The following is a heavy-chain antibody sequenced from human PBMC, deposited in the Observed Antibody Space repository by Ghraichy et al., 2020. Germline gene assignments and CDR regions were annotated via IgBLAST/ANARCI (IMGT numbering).Heavy chain of an antibody. CDR2: INHSGST. D-gene: IGHD4-17*01. CDR1: GGSFSGYY. J-gene: IGHJ6*03. Sequence: SETLSLTCAVYGGSFSGYYWSRIRQPPGKGLEWIGEINHSGSTNYNPSLKSRVTISVDTSKNQFSLKLSSVTAADTAVYYCARGGRATVTTTFLYYYYYYMDVWGKGTTVTVSS. CDR3: ARGGRATVTTTFLYYYYYYMDV. V-gene: IGHV4-34*01.